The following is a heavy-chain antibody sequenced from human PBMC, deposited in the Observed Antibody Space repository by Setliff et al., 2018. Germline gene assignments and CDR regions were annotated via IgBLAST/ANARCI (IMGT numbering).Heavy chain of an antibody. CDR3: ASPFPHGWSGYYGVGWFDP. CDR1: GYTFTSYA. V-gene: IGHV1-3*01. CDR2: IHAGNGDT. D-gene: IGHD3-3*01. J-gene: IGHJ5*02. Sequence: KVSCKASGYTFTSYAIHWVRQAPGQRPECMGWIHAGNGDTKYSQKFQGRVTITRDTSASTVYMELSSLRSEDTAVYYCASPFPHGWSGYYGVGWFDPWGQGTLVTVSS.